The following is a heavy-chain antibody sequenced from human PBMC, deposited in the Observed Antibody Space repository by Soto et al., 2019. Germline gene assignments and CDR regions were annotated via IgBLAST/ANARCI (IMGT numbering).Heavy chain of an antibody. CDR2: MNPNSGNT. J-gene: IGHJ4*02. V-gene: IGHV1-8*01. CDR1: GYTFTSYD. CDR3: ARGDKATLGTLDFNF. D-gene: IGHD1-1*01. Sequence: ASVKVSCKASGYTFTSYDIHWVRQATGQGLEWMGWMNPNSGNTGYAQKFQGRVTMTRNTSISTAYMEVSSLRSEDTAVFYCARGDKATLGTLDFNFWGQGTLVTVSS.